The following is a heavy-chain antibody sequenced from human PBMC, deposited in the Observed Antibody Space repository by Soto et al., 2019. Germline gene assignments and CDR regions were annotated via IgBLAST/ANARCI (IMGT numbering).Heavy chain of an antibody. V-gene: IGHV1-3*01. Sequence: ASVKVSCKASGYTFTGYAMHWVRQAPGQRLEWMGWINAGNGNTKYSQKFQGRVTITRDTSANTAYMELSSLRSEDTAVYYCARAVAVPADFDYWGQGTLVTVSS. CDR2: INAGNGNT. CDR1: GYTFTGYA. D-gene: IGHD6-19*01. CDR3: ARAVAVPADFDY. J-gene: IGHJ4*02.